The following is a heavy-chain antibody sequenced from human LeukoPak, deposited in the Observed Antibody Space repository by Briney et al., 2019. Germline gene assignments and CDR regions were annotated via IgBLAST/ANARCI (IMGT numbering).Heavy chain of an antibody. J-gene: IGHJ4*02. CDR1: GGSISSGGYY. D-gene: IGHD3-10*01. Sequence: QASETLSLTCTVSGGSISSGGYYWSWIRQPPGKGLEWIGYIYYSGSTNYNPSLKSRVTISVDTSKNQFSLKLSSVTAADTAVYYCARDGLGLGGLHYFDYWGQGTLVTVSS. CDR3: ARDGLGLGGLHYFDY. V-gene: IGHV4-61*08. CDR2: IYYSGST.